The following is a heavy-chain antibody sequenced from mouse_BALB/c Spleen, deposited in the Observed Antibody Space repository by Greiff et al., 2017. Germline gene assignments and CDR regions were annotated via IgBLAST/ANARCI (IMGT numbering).Heavy chain of an antibody. CDR2: ILPGSGST. CDR3: ARSPYYDYDKYFDV. V-gene: IGHV1-9*01. J-gene: IGHJ1*01. CDR1: GYTFSSYW. Sequence: VQLQQSGAELMKPGASVKISCKATGYTFSSYWIEWVKQRPGHGLEWIGEILPGSGSTNYNEKFKGKATFTADTSSNTAYMQLSSLTSEDSAVYYCARSPYYDYDKYFDVWGAGTTVTVSS. D-gene: IGHD2-4*01.